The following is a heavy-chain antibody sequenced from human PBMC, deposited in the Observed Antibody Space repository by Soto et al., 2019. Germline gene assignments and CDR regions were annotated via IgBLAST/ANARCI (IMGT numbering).Heavy chain of an antibody. V-gene: IGHV6-1*01. CDR2: TYYRSKWHN. J-gene: IGHJ4*02. CDR1: GDSVSSNSAA. D-gene: IGHD2-2*01. Sequence: SQTLSHTCAISGDSVSSNSAAWNWIRQSPSRGLEWLGRTYYRSKWHNDYAVSVKSRITINPDTSKNQFSLQLNSVTPEDTAVYCCCTHVVVPAVIVYFVKGDQGTLLSLSS. CDR3: CTHVVVPAVIVYFVK.